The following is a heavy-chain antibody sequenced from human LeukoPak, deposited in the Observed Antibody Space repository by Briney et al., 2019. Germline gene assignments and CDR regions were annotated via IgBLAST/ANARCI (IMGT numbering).Heavy chain of an antibody. Sequence: GGSLRLSCAASGFTFSSYWMSWVRQAPGKGLEWVANIKQDGSEKYYVDSVKGRFTISRDNAKNSLYLQMNSLRAEDMALYYCAKDMGSGGFDYWGQGTLVTVSS. CDR2: IKQDGSEK. V-gene: IGHV3-7*03. CDR3: AKDMGSGGFDY. J-gene: IGHJ4*02. CDR1: GFTFSSYW. D-gene: IGHD1-14*01.